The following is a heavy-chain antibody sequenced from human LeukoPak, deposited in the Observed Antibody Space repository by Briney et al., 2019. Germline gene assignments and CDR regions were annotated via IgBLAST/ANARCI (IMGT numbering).Heavy chain of an antibody. CDR2: IIPIFGTA. Sequence: ASVKVSCKASGGTFSSYAISWVRQAPGQGLEWMGGIIPIFGTANYAQKFQGRVTITADESTSTAYMELSSLRSEDTAVYYCARDNYGGNRIGDYWGQGTLVTVSS. D-gene: IGHD4-23*01. CDR1: GGTFSSYA. CDR3: ARDNYGGNRIGDY. V-gene: IGHV1-69*13. J-gene: IGHJ4*02.